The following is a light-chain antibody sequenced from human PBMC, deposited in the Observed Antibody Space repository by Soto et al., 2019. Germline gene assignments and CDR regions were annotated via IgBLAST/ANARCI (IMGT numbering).Light chain of an antibody. CDR3: HQLNK. J-gene: IGKJ5*01. Sequence: AFQSLSHEERATXSCRACQSLGSNYLASYQQRNCQTPHLLILRPSHRTHYIPFMFSGSGSGTDFILTIGSLDPKDCGVYFCHQLNKVGEGTR. V-gene: IGKV3-11*01. CDR1: QSLGSNY. CDR2: RPS.